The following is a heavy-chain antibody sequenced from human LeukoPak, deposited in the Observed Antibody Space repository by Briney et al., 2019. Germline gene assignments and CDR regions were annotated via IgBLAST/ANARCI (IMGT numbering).Heavy chain of an antibody. D-gene: IGHD5-18*01. CDR1: GGTFSSYA. CDR3: AKDDRIQTRRYSYNY. J-gene: IGHJ4*02. Sequence: GSSVKVSCKASGGTFSSYAISWVRQAPGQGLEWMGGIIPIFGTANYAQKFQGRVTITADKSTSTAYMELSSLRSEDTAVYYCAKDDRIQTRRYSYNYWGQGTLVTVSS. CDR2: IIPIFGTA. V-gene: IGHV1-69*06.